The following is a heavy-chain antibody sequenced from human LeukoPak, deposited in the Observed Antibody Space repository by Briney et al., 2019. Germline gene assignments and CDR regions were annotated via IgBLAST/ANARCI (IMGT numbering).Heavy chain of an antibody. CDR2: IWYDGSNK. CDR3: ARDRYCSSTGCYGWTWFDP. D-gene: IGHD2-2*01. J-gene: IGHJ5*02. V-gene: IGHV3-33*01. Sequence: PGRSLRLSCAASGFTFSSYGMHWVRQAPGKGLEWVAVIWYDGSNKYYADSVKGRFTISRDNSKNTLYLQMNSLRAEDTAVYYCARDRYCSSTGCYGWTWFDPWGQGTLVTVSS. CDR1: GFTFSSYG.